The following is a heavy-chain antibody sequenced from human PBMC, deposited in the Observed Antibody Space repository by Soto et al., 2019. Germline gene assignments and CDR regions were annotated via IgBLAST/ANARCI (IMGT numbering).Heavy chain of an antibody. J-gene: IGHJ4*02. D-gene: IGHD3-22*01. V-gene: IGHV3-33*01. CDR3: ARARGYYDSSGPFDY. CDR1: GFTFSSYG. CDR2: IWYDGSNK. Sequence: GGSLRLSCAASGFTFSSYGMHWVRQAPGKGLEWVAVIWYDGSNKYYADSVKGRFTISRDNSKNTLYLQMNSLRAEDTAVYYCARARGYYDSSGPFDYWGQGTLVTVSS.